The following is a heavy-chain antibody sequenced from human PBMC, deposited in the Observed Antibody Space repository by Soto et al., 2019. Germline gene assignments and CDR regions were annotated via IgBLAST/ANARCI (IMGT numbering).Heavy chain of an antibody. CDR2: IYYSGST. J-gene: IGHJ6*02. CDR1: GGSISSGGYY. CDR3: ARWVLPAAMISSYYYGMDV. V-gene: IGHV4-31*03. Sequence: PSETLSLTCTVSGGSISSGGYYWSWIRQHPGKGLEWIGYIYYSGSTYYNPSLKSRVTISVDTSKNQFSLKLSSVTAADTAVYYCARWVLPAAMISSYYYGMDVWGQGTTVTSP. D-gene: IGHD2-2*01.